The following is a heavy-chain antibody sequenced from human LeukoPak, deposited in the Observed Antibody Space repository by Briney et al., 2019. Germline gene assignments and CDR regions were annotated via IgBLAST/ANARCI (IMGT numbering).Heavy chain of an antibody. CDR1: GFTFSSYS. Sequence: GGSLRLSCAASGFTFSSYSLNWVRQAPGKGLEWVSSISSSSRYIFYADSVKGRFTISRDNAKNSLYLQMNSLRAEDTAVYYCARDRGSSFDYWGQGTLVTASS. V-gene: IGHV3-21*01. D-gene: IGHD3-10*01. J-gene: IGHJ4*02. CDR3: ARDRGSSFDY. CDR2: ISSSSRYI.